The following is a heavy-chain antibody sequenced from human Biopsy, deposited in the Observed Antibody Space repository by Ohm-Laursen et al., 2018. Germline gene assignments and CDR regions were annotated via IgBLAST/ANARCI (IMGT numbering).Heavy chain of an antibody. Sequence: LSLTWIVSGGSISNNNYYWSWVRQAPGKGLEWVGRIRDKANSYTTDYAASVKGRFTISRDDSKNSLYLQMNSLKTEDTALYYCARAGRYCSGGGCYSWFDSWGQGTLVTVSS. CDR2: IRDKANSYTT. CDR1: GGSISNNNYY. D-gene: IGHD2-15*01. J-gene: IGHJ5*01. V-gene: IGHV3-72*01. CDR3: ARAGRYCSGGGCYSWFDS.